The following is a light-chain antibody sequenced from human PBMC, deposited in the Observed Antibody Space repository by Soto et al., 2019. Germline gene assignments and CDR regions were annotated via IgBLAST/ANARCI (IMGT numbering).Light chain of an antibody. CDR2: GAS. CDR3: QQYGSSLST. Sequence: EIVLTQSPGTLSLSPGERATLSCRASQSVSSSYLTWYQQKPGQAPRLLIFGASSRATGIPDRFSGRGSGTDFTLTISRLEPEDFAVYYYQQYGSSLSTFGQGTKVEIK. V-gene: IGKV3-20*01. CDR1: QSVSSSY. J-gene: IGKJ1*01.